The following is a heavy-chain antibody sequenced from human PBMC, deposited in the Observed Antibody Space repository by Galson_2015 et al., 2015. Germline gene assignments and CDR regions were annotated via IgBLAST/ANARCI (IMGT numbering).Heavy chain of an antibody. CDR2: ITTYSGNT. V-gene: IGHV1-18*04. CDR1: GYTFSSYV. CDR3: ARGSTSDV. D-gene: IGHD2/OR15-2a*01. J-gene: IGHJ3*01. Sequence: SGYTFSSYVINWVRQAPGQGLEWMGWITTYSGNTDYAQNFQGRVSMTTDTSTNTAYMELRSLRSDDTAVYYCARGSTSDVWGQGTVVTVSP.